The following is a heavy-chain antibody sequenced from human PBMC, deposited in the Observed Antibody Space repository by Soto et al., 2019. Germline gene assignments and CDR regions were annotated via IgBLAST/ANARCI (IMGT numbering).Heavy chain of an antibody. V-gene: IGHV4-59*01. CDR2: VYYTGTT. CDR1: GGSIISYF. J-gene: IGHJ4*02. D-gene: IGHD6-13*01. Sequence: SETLSLTCTVSGGSIISYFYIFFGHPPGKGLEWIGSVYYTGTTDYNPSLKSRVTISVDTSKTQFSLNLRSVTAADTAVYYCARDLAAVPRAFDYWGRGTLVTVSS. CDR3: ARDLAAVPRAFDY.